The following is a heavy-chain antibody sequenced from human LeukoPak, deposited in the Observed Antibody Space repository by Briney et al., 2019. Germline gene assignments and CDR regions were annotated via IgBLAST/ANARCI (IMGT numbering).Heavy chain of an antibody. Sequence: GGSLRLSCAASGFTFSSYAMSWVRQAPGKGLEWVSAISGSGGSTYYADSVKGRLTISRDNSKNTLYLQMNSLRAEDTAVYYCANRNYYDSSGYFLDVWGQGTTVTVSS. D-gene: IGHD3-22*01. CDR1: GFTFSSYA. CDR3: ANRNYYDSSGYFLDV. J-gene: IGHJ6*02. V-gene: IGHV3-23*01. CDR2: ISGSGGST.